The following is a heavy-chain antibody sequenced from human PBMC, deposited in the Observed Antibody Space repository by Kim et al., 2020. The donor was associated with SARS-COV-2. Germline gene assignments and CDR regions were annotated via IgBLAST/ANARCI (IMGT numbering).Heavy chain of an antibody. Sequence: SETLSLTCTVSGGSVSSGSYYWSWIRQPPGKGLEWIGSIYYSGSTYYNPSLKSRVTISVDTSKNQFSLKLSSVTAADTAVYYCAREGFSYCSGGSCYSYSWLGTWGQETL. CDR2: IYYSGST. D-gene: IGHD2-15*01. CDR3: AREGFSYCSGGSCYSYSWLGT. CDR1: GGSVSSGSYY. J-gene: IGHJ5*02. V-gene: IGHV4-61*01.